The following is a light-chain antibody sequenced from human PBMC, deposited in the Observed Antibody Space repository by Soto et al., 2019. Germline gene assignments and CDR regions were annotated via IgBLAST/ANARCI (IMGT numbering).Light chain of an antibody. Sequence: IQLTQSPSSLSASVGDRVTLTCRASLGISSYLAWHQQKPGKAPKVLIYDASTLQSGVPSRFSGGGSGTDFTLTISSLQPEDFATYYCQQLNSYPLTFGGGTKVDIK. CDR2: DAS. CDR1: LGISSY. CDR3: QQLNSYPLT. V-gene: IGKV1-9*01. J-gene: IGKJ4*01.